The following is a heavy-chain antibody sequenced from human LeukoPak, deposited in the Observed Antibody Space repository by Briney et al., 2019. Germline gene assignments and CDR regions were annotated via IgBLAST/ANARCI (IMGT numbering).Heavy chain of an antibody. D-gene: IGHD1-26*01. Sequence: ASVKVSCKASGYTFTSYDINWVRQATGQGLEWMGWMNPNSGNTGYAQKFQGRVTMTRNTSISTAYMELSSLRSEDTAVYYCARSGIVGPYYYYYGMDVWGHGTTVTVSS. CDR3: ARSGIVGPYYYYYGMDV. CDR1: GYTFTSYD. V-gene: IGHV1-8*01. J-gene: IGHJ6*02. CDR2: MNPNSGNT.